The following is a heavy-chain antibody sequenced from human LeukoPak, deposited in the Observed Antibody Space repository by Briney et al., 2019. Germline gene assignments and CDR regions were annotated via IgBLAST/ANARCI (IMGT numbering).Heavy chain of an antibody. CDR1: GFTFSSYS. J-gene: IGHJ4*02. D-gene: IGHD6-19*01. Sequence: GGSLRLSCAASGFTFSSYSMKWVRQAPGKGLEWVSYISRSSSTMYYADSVKGRFTISRDNAKNSLYLQMNSLRAEDTAVYYCARRGAVAGTVDYWGQGTLVTVSS. V-gene: IGHV3-48*01. CDR2: ISRSSSTM. CDR3: ARRGAVAGTVDY.